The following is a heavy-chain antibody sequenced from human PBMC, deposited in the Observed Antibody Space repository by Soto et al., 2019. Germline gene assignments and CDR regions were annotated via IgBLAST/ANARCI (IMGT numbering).Heavy chain of an antibody. D-gene: IGHD6-19*01. J-gene: IGHJ6*02. CDR3: ARDGAVGGYYYYYYGMDV. V-gene: IGHV1-18*01. Sequence: ASVKVSCKASGYTFTSYGISWVRQAPGQGLEWMGWISAYNGNTNYAQKLQGRVTMTTDTSTSTAYMELRSLRSDDTAVYYCARDGAVGGYYYYYYGMDVWGQGTTVTVPS. CDR1: GYTFTSYG. CDR2: ISAYNGNT.